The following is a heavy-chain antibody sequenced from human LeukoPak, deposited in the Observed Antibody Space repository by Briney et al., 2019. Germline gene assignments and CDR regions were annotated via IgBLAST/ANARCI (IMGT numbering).Heavy chain of an antibody. D-gene: IGHD2-2*02. CDR2: ISYDGNNR. CDR3: AKGDIMDIVVVPAAIRVYYFDY. Sequence: GGSLRLSCAASGFTFSNYAIHWVRQAPGKGLDWVAVISYDGNNRYYADSVKDRFTISRDTSKNTLYLQMNSLRAEDTAVYYCAKGDIMDIVVVPAAIRVYYFDYWGQGTLVTVSS. V-gene: IGHV3-30-3*01. J-gene: IGHJ4*02. CDR1: GFTFSNYA.